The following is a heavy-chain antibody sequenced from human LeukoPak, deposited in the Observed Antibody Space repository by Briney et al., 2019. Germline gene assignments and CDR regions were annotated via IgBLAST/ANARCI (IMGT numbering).Heavy chain of an antibody. V-gene: IGHV3-23*01. J-gene: IGHJ4*02. CDR2: ISGSGGST. D-gene: IGHD3-9*01. CDR3: AKDPYYDVLTGYLFDY. CDR1: GFTFSTYT. Sequence: GGSLRLSCAASGFTFSTYTMSWVRQAPGGGLAWVSTISGSGGSTYYADSVKGRFSISRDNSENTLFLQMNSLRAEDTAVYYCAKDPYYDVLTGYLFDYWGQGTLVTVSS.